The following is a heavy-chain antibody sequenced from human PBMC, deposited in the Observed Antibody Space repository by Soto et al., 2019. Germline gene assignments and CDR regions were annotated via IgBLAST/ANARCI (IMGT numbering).Heavy chain of an antibody. V-gene: IGHV3-30*18. CDR1: GFTFSSYG. CDR2: ISYDGSNK. D-gene: IGHD5-18*01. J-gene: IGHJ2*01. Sequence: GSLRLSCAASGFTFSSYGMHWVRQAPGKGLEWVAVISYDGSNKYYADSVKGRFTISRDNSKNTLYLQMNSLRAEDTAVYYCAKEDVDTAMFFLDWYFDLWGRGTLVTVSS. CDR3: AKEDVDTAMFFLDWYFDL.